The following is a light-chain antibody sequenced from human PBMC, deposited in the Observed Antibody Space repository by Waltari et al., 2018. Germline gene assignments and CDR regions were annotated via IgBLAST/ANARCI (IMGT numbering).Light chain of an antibody. CDR1: QDISSY. Sequence: IQMSQSPSSLSASVGDRVTITCRASQDISSYLNWYQQKPGKAPKLLIYYANSLASGVPSRFSGSGSGTEFTLTISSLQPEDFATYYCQQGNSYPYSFGQGTKVEIK. CDR3: QQGNSYPYS. V-gene: IGKV1-13*02. CDR2: YAN. J-gene: IGKJ2*03.